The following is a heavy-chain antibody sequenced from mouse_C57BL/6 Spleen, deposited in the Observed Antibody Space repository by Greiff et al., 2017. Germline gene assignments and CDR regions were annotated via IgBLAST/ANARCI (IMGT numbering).Heavy chain of an antibody. CDR1: GFNIKDDY. D-gene: IGHD1-1*01. CDR2: IDPENGDT. J-gene: IGHJ4*01. V-gene: IGHV14-4*01. Sequence: VQLQESGAELVRPGASVKLSCTASGFNIKDDYMHWVKQRPEQGLEWIGWIDPENGDTEYASKFQGKATITADTSSNTAYLQLSSLTSEDTAVYYCTNTAVVATDYWGQGTSVTVSS. CDR3: TNTAVVATDY.